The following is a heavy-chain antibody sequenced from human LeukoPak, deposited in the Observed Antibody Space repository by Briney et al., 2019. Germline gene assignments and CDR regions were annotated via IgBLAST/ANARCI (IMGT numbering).Heavy chain of an antibody. J-gene: IGHJ4*02. CDR1: GGSISSYY. D-gene: IGHD3-10*01. CDR3: ARARYGSGSYAYYFDY. V-gene: IGHV4-4*07. Sequence: SETLSLTCTVSGGSISSYYWSWIRQPAGKGLEWIGRIYTSGSTNYNPSLKSRVTMSVDTSKNQFSLKLSSVTAADTAVYYCARARYGSGSYAYYFDYWGQGTLVTVSS. CDR2: IYTSGST.